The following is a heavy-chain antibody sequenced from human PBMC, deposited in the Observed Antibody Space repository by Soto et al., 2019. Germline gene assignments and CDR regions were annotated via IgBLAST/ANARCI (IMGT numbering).Heavy chain of an antibody. CDR1: GYTFISYG. CDR3: ARGLLRYVDWLKGFDI. D-gene: IGHD3-9*01. Sequence: QVQLVQSGAEVKKPGASVKVSCKASGYTFISYGISWVRQAPGQGLEWMGWISAYNGNTNYAQKLQGRVTMNTDTPASTAYMDLRRLRSGDTAVYYCARGLLRYVDWLKGFDIWGQGTMVTVSS. CDR2: ISAYNGNT. J-gene: IGHJ3*02. V-gene: IGHV1-18*04.